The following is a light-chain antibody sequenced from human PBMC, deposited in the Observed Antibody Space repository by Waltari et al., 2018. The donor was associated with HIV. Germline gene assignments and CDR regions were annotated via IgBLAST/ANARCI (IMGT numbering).Light chain of an antibody. CDR2: KAS. CDR3: QQYDNYSCT. CDR1: QSISSW. V-gene: IGKV1-5*03. J-gene: IGKJ2*02. Sequence: DIQMTQPPSTLSASVGDRVTITCRASQSISSWLAWYQQKPGKAPKLLIYKASSLESGVPSRFSGSGSGTEFTLTISSLQPDDFATYYCQQYDNYSCTFGQGTKLEIK.